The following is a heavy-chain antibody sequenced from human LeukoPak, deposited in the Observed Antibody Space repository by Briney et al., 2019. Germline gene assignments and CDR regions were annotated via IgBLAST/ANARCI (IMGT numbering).Heavy chain of an antibody. J-gene: IGHJ4*02. CDR1: GYTFTSYG. D-gene: IGHD3-22*01. Sequence: ASVKFSCTASGYTFTSYGISAVRQTPEQGLEWMGYINAYNGSTNYAQKLQGSITMTTDTSKSTAYMERRSMRSDDTVEYYCARDLSYYDNYYYGGWGKGILVS. CDR2: INAYNGST. CDR3: ARDLSYYDNYYYGG. V-gene: IGHV1-18*01.